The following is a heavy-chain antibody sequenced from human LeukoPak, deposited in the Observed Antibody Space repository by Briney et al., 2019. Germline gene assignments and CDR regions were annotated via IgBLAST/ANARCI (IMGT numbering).Heavy chain of an antibody. D-gene: IGHD1-26*01. CDR1: GFTLSSYA. J-gene: IGHJ4*02. CDR3: TRGRGSYSLDY. V-gene: IGHV3-30*01. CDR2: ISYDGSNE. Sequence: GGFLRLSCAASGFTLSSYAMHWVRQAPGKGLEWGAIISYDGSNEHYADSVKGRFTISRDNSKNTLYLQMNSLRAEDTAIYYCTRGRGSYSLDYWGRGTLVTVSS.